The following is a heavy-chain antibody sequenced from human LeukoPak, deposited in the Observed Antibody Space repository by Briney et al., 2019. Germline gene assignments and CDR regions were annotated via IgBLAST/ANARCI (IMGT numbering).Heavy chain of an antibody. CDR1: GGSISNGRYY. V-gene: IGHV4-61*01. CDR2: IYYSGST. CDR3: ARRNSSWYSFDY. D-gene: IGHD6-13*01. J-gene: IGHJ4*02. Sequence: SETLSLTCRVSGGSISNGRYYWTWLRQPPGKGLEWIGYIYYSGSTNYNPSLKSRVTISVDTSKNQFSLKLSSMTAADTAVYYCARRNSSWYSFDYWGQGTLVTVSS.